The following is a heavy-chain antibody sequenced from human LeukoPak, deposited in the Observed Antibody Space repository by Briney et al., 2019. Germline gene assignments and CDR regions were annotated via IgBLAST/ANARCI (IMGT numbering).Heavy chain of an antibody. J-gene: IGHJ5*02. CDR3: ARDLVLDSSGWYLTNWFDP. CDR1: GYTFTSYY. V-gene: IGHV1-46*01. D-gene: IGHD6-19*01. Sequence: ASVKVSCKASGYTFTSYYMHWVRRAPGQGLEWMGIINPSGGSTSYAQKFQGRVTMTRDTSTSTVYMELSSLRSEDTAVYYCARDLVLDSSGWYLTNWFDPWGQGTLVTVSS. CDR2: INPSGGST.